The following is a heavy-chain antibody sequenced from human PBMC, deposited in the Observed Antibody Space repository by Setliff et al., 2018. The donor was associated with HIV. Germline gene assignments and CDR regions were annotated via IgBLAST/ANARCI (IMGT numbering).Heavy chain of an antibody. D-gene: IGHD3-10*01. V-gene: IGHV4-39*01. J-gene: IGHJ6*03. CDR2: VSYSGST. CDR1: AGSNSSRTYF. Sequence: SETLSLTCTVSAGSNSSRTYFWGWIRQPPGKGLEWIGSVSYSGSTHYNPSLKSRVTISADTSKDQFSLKLNSVTAADTAVYYCARHLRQLFSSDFYFYYYYMDVWGKGTTVTVSS. CDR3: ARHLRQLFSSDFYFYYYYMDV.